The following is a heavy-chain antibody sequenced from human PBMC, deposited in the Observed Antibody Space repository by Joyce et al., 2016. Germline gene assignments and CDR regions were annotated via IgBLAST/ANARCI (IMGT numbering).Heavy chain of an antibody. CDR3: VRDRKIISIRGVIDAYYYAMDV. CDR2: IHPSGTT. V-gene: IGHV4-4*02. J-gene: IGHJ6*02. CDR1: GGSISSTNW. D-gene: IGHD3-3*01. Sequence: QVQLRGSGPGLVKPSGTLSLTCDVSGGSISSTNWWSWVRQAPGRGLEWIGEIHPSGTTNYNPSLQSRVTVSRDKSKNQFSLTMVSGTAADTAVYYCVRDRKIISIRGVIDAYYYAMDVWDQGTTVIVSS.